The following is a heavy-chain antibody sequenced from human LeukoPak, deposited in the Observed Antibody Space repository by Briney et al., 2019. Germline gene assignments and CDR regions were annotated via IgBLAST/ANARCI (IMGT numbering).Heavy chain of an antibody. D-gene: IGHD6-19*01. Sequence: GGSLRLSCAASGFTFSSYGMSWVRQAPGKGLEWVSAISGSGGSTYYADSVKGRFTISRDNSKNTLYLQMNSLRAEDTALYYCAKDSKGYSSGWDLDYWGQGTLVTVSS. CDR2: ISGSGGST. CDR3: AKDSKGYSSGWDLDY. V-gene: IGHV3-23*01. J-gene: IGHJ4*02. CDR1: GFTFSSYG.